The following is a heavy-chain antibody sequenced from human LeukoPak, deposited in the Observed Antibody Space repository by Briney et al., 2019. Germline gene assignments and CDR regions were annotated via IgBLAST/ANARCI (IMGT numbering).Heavy chain of an antibody. D-gene: IGHD3-22*01. Sequence: SETLSLTCTVSGGSISSYYWSWIRQPPGKGLEWIGYIYYSGSTNYNPSLKSRVTISVDTSKNQFSLKLSSVTAADTAVYYCASGYYYDSSGYYCWGQGTLVTVSS. CDR1: GGSISSYY. CDR3: ASGYYYDSSGYYC. V-gene: IGHV4-59*01. J-gene: IGHJ4*02. CDR2: IYYSGST.